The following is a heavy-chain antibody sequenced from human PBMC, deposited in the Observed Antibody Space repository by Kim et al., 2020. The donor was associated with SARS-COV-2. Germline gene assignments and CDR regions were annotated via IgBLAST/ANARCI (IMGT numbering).Heavy chain of an antibody. Sequence: ASVKVSCKASGYTFTSYGISWVRQAPGQGLEWIGWISAYNGNTNYAQKLQGRVTMTTDTSTSTAYMELSSLRSDDTAVYYCASDGGEWLRRGYYGMDVWGQGTTVTVSS. D-gene: IGHD5-12*01. J-gene: IGHJ6*02. CDR3: ASDGGEWLRRGYYGMDV. CDR1: GYTFTSYG. V-gene: IGHV1-18*01. CDR2: ISAYNGNT.